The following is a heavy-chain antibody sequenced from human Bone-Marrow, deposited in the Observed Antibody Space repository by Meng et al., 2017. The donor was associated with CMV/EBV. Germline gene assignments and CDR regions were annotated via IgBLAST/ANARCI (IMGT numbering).Heavy chain of an antibody. CDR1: GYTFTSYG. Sequence: ASVKVSCKASGYTFTSYGISWVRQAPGQGLEWMGWISAYNGNTNYAQKLQGRATMTTDTSTSTAYMELRSLRSDDTAVYYCAGDVPTYYDFWSGPHAFDYWGQGTLVTVSS. CDR2: ISAYNGNT. V-gene: IGHV1-18*01. D-gene: IGHD3-3*01. J-gene: IGHJ4*02. CDR3: AGDVPTYYDFWSGPHAFDY.